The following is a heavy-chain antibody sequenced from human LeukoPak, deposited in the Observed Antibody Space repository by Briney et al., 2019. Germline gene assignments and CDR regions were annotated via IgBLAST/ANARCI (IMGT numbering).Heavy chain of an antibody. CDR1: GGSFSGYY. CDR3: ARGLYGDYVYYFDY. CDR2: INHSGST. Sequence: PSETLSLTCAVYGGSFSGYYWSWIRQPPGKGLEWIGEINHSGSTNYNPSLKSRVTISVDTSKNQFSLKLSSVTAADTAVYYCARGLYGDYVYYFDYWGQGTLVTVSS. J-gene: IGHJ4*02. V-gene: IGHV4-34*01. D-gene: IGHD4-17*01.